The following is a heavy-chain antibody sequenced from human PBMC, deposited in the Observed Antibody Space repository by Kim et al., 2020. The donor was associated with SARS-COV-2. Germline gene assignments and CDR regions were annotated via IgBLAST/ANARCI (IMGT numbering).Heavy chain of an antibody. J-gene: IGHJ4*02. CDR1: GGSFSGYY. CDR2: INHSGST. Sequence: SETLSLTCAVYGGSFSGYYWSWIRQPPGKGLEWIGEINHSGSTNYNPSLKSRVTISVDTSKNQFSLKLSSVTAADTAVYYCARRGYSGYPFDYWGQGTLVTVSS. D-gene: IGHD5-12*01. CDR3: ARRGYSGYPFDY. V-gene: IGHV4-34*01.